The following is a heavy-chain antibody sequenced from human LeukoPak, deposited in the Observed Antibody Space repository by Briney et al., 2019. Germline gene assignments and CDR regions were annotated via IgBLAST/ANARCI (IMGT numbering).Heavy chain of an antibody. CDR1: GFTFSDYT. J-gene: IGHJ4*02. CDR3: ARVWAAADDY. D-gene: IGHD6-13*01. CDR2: ISSSSSTI. V-gene: IGHV3-48*02. Sequence: GGSLRLSCAASGFTFSDYTMNWVRQAPGRGLEWVSYISSSSSTIYYADSVKGRFTISRDNAKNSLYLQMNSLRDEDTAVYYCARVWAAADDYWGQGTLVTVSS.